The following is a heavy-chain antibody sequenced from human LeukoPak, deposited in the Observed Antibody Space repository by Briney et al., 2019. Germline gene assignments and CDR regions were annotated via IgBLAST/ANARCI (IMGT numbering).Heavy chain of an antibody. J-gene: IGHJ6*02. CDR1: GYSFTTYW. Sequence: PGESLKISCKGSGYSFTTYWIGWVRQMPGKGLEWMGIIYPGDSGTRYSPSFQGQVTISADKSISTAYLQWSSLKASDTAMYYCARPVSGTRSGMDVWGQGTTVTVSS. V-gene: IGHV5-51*01. CDR2: IYPGDSGT. D-gene: IGHD5/OR15-5a*01. CDR3: ARPVSGTRSGMDV.